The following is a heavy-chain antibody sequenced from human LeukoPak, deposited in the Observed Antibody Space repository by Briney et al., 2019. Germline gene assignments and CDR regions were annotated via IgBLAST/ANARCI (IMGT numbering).Heavy chain of an antibody. Sequence: ASVKVSCKASRYTFADYYMHWVRQAPGQGLEWMGWINPNSGGTNYAQKFQGRVTMTRDTSISTAYMELSRLRSDDTAVYYCARGGLPDQKYSYGYDFDYWGQGTLVTVSS. V-gene: IGHV1-2*02. J-gene: IGHJ4*02. CDR2: INPNSGGT. CDR1: RYTFADYY. D-gene: IGHD5-18*01. CDR3: ARGGLPDQKYSYGYDFDY.